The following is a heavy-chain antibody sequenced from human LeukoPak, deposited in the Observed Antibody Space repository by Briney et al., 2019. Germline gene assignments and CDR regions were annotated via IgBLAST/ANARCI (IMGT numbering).Heavy chain of an antibody. CDR2: INANSGGT. D-gene: IGHD4-4*01. J-gene: IGHJ4*02. Sequence: GASVKVSCKASGYTFTDYYMHWVRQAPGQGLEWMGWINANSGGTNYAQTFQGRVTMTRDTSISTAYMELSSLRSDDTAVYYCARDPSDATVDFDYWSQGTLVTVSS. CDR1: GYTFTDYY. V-gene: IGHV1-2*02. CDR3: ARDPSDATVDFDY.